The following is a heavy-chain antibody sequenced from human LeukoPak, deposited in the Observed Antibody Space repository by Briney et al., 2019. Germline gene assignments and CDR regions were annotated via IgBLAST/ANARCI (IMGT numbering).Heavy chain of an antibody. Sequence: GGSLRLSCAASGFTFSSYVMHWVRQAPGKGLEWVAFIRYDGSNRNYAGSVKGRFTISRDNSKNTLDLQMNSLRAEDTAVYYCAGSILTGYPNFDYWGQGTLVTVSS. CDR1: GFTFSSYV. D-gene: IGHD3-9*01. CDR2: IRYDGSNR. V-gene: IGHV3-30*02. J-gene: IGHJ4*02. CDR3: AGSILTGYPNFDY.